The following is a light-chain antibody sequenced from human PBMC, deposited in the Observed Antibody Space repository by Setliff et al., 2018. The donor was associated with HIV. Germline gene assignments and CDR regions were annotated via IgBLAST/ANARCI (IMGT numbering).Light chain of an antibody. CDR3: QSYDNSLSGSVI. J-gene: IGLJ2*01. Sequence: NFMLTQPHSVSESPGKTVTISCTRSSGNIAENYVNWYQQRPGSSPTTVIYQNQERPSGVPDRFSGSQSDTSASLAITGLQPDDEADYYCQSYDNSLSGSVIFGGGTK. V-gene: IGLV6-57*01. CDR2: QNQ. CDR1: SGNIAENY.